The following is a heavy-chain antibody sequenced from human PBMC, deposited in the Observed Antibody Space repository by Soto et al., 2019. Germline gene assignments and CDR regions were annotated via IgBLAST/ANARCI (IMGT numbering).Heavy chain of an antibody. CDR2: ISPYNGNT. Sequence: ASVKVSCKASGYSFTTYDISWPRQAPGQGLEWMGRISPYNGNTNYAQNFQDRVTMTADTSSSTAYMELRGLRSDDTAIYYCATSYDSGFDPWGQGTLVTVS. V-gene: IGHV1-18*04. D-gene: IGHD3-3*01. CDR3: ATSYDSGFDP. J-gene: IGHJ5*02. CDR1: GYSFTTYD.